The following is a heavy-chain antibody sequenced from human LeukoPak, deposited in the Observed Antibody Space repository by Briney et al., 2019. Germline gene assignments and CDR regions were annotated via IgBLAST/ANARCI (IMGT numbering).Heavy chain of an antibody. Sequence: ASVKVSCKVSGYTLTELSMHWVRQAPGKGLEWMGGFDPEDGETIYAQKFQGRVTMTEDASTDTAYMELSSLRSEDTAVYYCATDQGGYWGAFDIWGQGTMVTVSS. CDR2: FDPEDGET. D-gene: IGHD7-27*01. CDR3: ATDQGGYWGAFDI. J-gene: IGHJ3*02. V-gene: IGHV1-24*01. CDR1: GYTLTELS.